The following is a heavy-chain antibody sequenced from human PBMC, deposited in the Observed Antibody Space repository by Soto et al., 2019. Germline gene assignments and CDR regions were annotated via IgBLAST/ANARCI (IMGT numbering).Heavy chain of an antibody. CDR1: GFTFSSYW. Sequence: EVQLVESGGGLVQPGGSLRLSCAASGFTFSSYWMSWVRQAPGKGLEWVANIKQDGSEKYYVDSVKGRFTISRDNAKNSLYLQMNSLRAEDTAVYYCAREDHEGIAVPGALDYWGQGTLVTVSS. J-gene: IGHJ4*02. V-gene: IGHV3-7*01. CDR2: IKQDGSEK. CDR3: AREDHEGIAVPGALDY. D-gene: IGHD6-19*01.